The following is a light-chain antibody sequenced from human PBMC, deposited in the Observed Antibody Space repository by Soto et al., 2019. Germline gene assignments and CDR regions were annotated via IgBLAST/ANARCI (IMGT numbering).Light chain of an antibody. CDR3: HQHGDSPWT. V-gene: IGKV3-20*01. CDR2: ATS. J-gene: IGKJ1*01. CDR1: QPVGSAY. Sequence: EIVLTQSPGTLSLSPGDRATLSCRASQPVGSAYLAWYRQTLGQAPRPLIYATSSRATGISDRFSGSGSGTEFTITISRLEPEDFATYYCHQHGDSPWTFGQGTKVEIK.